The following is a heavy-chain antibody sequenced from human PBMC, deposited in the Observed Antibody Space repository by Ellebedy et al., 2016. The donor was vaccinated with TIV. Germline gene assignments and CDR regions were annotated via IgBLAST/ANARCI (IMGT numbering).Heavy chain of an antibody. CDR2: IIPIFGTA. J-gene: IGHJ4*02. D-gene: IGHD2-21*02. CDR1: GGTFSSYA. V-gene: IGHV1-69*13. CDR3: ATLGGIVVVTAPTIDY. Sequence: SVKVSXXASGGTFSSYAISWVRQAPGQGLEWMGGIIPIFGTANYAQKFQGRVTITADESTSTAYMELSSLRSEDTAVYYCATLGGIVVVTAPTIDYWGQGTLVTVSS.